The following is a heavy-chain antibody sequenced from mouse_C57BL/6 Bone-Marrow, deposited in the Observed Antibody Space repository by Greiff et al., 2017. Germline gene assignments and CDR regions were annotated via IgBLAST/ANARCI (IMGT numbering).Heavy chain of an antibody. V-gene: IGHV1-82*01. Sequence: QVQLQQSGPELVKPGASVKISCKASGYAFSSSWMNWVKQRPGKGLEWIGRIYPGDGDTNYNGKFKGKATLTADKSSSTAYMQLSSLTSEDSAVYFCARSCYESYWYFDVWGTGTTVTVSS. CDR3: ARSCYESYWYFDV. CDR2: IYPGDGDT. D-gene: IGHD2-3*01. J-gene: IGHJ1*03. CDR1: GYAFSSSW.